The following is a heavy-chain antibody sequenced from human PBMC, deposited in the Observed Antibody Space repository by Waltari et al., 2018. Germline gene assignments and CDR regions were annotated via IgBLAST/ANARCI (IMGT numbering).Heavy chain of an antibody. J-gene: IGHJ6*02. CDR1: GGSFSGYY. CDR2: INHSGST. D-gene: IGHD3-3*01. V-gene: IGHV4-34*01. CDR3: ARDRGLEWLVGYGMDV. Sequence: QVQLQQWGAGLLKPSETLSLTCAVYGGSFSGYYWSWIRPPPGKGLEWIGEINHSGSTNYNPSLKSRVTISVDTSKNQFSLKLSSVTAADTAVYYCARDRGLEWLVGYGMDVWGQGTTVTVSS.